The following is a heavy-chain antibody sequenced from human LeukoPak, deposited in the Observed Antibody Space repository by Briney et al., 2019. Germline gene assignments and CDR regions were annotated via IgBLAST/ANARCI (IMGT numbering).Heavy chain of an antibody. Sequence: GASVKVSCKASGYTFTSYGISWVRQAPGQGLEWMGWISAYNGNTNYAQKLQGRVTMTTDTSTSTAYMELRSLRSDDTAVYYCARDRGVVVPAASDYWGRGTLVTVSS. CDR3: ARDRGVVVPAASDY. CDR1: GYTFTSYG. CDR2: ISAYNGNT. J-gene: IGHJ4*02. V-gene: IGHV1-18*01. D-gene: IGHD2-2*01.